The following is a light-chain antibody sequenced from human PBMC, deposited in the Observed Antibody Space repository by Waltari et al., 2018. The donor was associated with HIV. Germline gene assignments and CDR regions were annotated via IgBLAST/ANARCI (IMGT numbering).Light chain of an antibody. CDR1: ASDLRAYNY. CDR2: DVD. V-gene: IGLV2-14*03. CDR3: ASYTTSATWV. J-gene: IGLJ3*02. Sequence: QSALTQPASVSGSPGQSITVSCSGTASDLRAYNYVSWFQQPPDKSPQLIIYDVDKRPSRVSNGFSGSKSGSTASLTISGLQPDDEATYFCASYTTSATWVFGGGTMVTVL.